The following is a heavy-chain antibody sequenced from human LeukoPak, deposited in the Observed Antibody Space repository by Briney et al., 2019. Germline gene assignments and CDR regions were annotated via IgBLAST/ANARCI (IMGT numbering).Heavy chain of an antibody. J-gene: IGHJ4*02. CDR1: GFTFRSYW. CDR2: IKQDGSEK. D-gene: IGHD2-15*01. CDR3: ARVVCTAGRCYGYLVFDN. V-gene: IGHV3-7*01. Sequence: QPGGSLRLSCAASGFTFRSYWMSWVRQAPGMGLEWVAHIKQDGSEKYYVDSVEGRFTISRNNAKNSLYLQMNSPRDDDAGVYYCARVVCTAGRCYGYLVFDNWGEGTLVTVSS.